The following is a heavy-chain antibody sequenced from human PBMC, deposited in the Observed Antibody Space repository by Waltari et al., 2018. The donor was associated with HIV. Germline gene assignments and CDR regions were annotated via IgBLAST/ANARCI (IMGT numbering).Heavy chain of an antibody. J-gene: IGHJ5*02. CDR1: GYIFTGYY. D-gene: IGHD6-13*01. Sequence: QVQLVQSGAAVKKPGASVMVSCKAPGYIFTGYYMHWVRQAPGQGLEWMGWINPNSGGTNYAQKLRGRVTMTRDTSISTAYMELSRLRSDDKAVYYCARDSSSWSNWFDPWGQGTLVTVSS. CDR2: INPNSGGT. CDR3: ARDSSSWSNWFDP. V-gene: IGHV1-2*02.